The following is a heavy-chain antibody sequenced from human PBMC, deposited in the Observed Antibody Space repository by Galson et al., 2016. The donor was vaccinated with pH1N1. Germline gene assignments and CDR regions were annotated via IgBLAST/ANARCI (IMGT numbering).Heavy chain of an antibody. V-gene: IGHV1-2*02. J-gene: IGHJ4*02. D-gene: IGHD4-17*01. CDR3: AREGGVNGDYVFSY. Sequence: VKVSCKASGYRFDNYFLHWVRQAPGQGVEWMGWINPNGGATNYAQKFQGRVTLTRDTSINTGFMELRGLTSDDTAVYFCAREGGVNGDYVFSYWGQGSLIIVSS. CDR1: GYRFDNYF. CDR2: INPNGGAT.